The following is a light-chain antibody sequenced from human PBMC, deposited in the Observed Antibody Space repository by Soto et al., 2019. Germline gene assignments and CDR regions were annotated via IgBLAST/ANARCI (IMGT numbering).Light chain of an antibody. CDR2: TAS. V-gene: IGKV1-5*03. Sequence: DIQMTQSPSTLSASVGDRVTITCRASQSISTWLAWYQQKPGKAPKLLIYTASSLESGVPSRFSGSGSGTECTLTISSLQPDDFATYYCQQYNSYSYTFGQGTKLEI. CDR1: QSISTW. J-gene: IGKJ2*01. CDR3: QQYNSYSYT.